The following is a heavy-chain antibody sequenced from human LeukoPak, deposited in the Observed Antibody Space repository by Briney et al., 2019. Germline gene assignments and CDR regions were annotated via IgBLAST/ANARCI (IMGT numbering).Heavy chain of an antibody. CDR2: INHSGST. D-gene: IGHD3-10*01. CDR1: GGSFSGYY. Sequence: SETLSLTCAVYGGSFSGYYWGWIRQPPGKGLEWIGEINHSGSTNYNPSLKSRVTISVDTSKNQFSLKLSSVTAADTAVYYCARGRQSMVRGVISRWGQGTLVTVSS. V-gene: IGHV4-34*01. CDR3: ARGRQSMVRGVISR. J-gene: IGHJ4*02.